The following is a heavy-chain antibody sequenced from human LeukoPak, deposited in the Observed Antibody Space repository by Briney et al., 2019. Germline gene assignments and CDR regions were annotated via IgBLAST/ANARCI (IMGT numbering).Heavy chain of an antibody. CDR2: ISYDGSNK. D-gene: IGHD3-3*01. V-gene: IGHV3-30*03. J-gene: IGHJ3*02. CDR3: AREGYEDAFDI. CDR1: GFTFSSYG. Sequence: GGSLRLSCAASGFTFSSYGMHWVRQAPGKGLEWVAVISYDGSNKYYADSVKGRFTISRDNSKNTLYLQMNSLRAEDTAVYYCAREGYEDAFDIWGQGTMVTVSS.